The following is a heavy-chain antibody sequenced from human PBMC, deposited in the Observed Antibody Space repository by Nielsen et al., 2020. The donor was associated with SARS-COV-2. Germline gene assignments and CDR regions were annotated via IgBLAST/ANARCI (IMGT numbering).Heavy chain of an antibody. CDR3: TRPRNLAFDI. D-gene: IGHD1-14*01. CDR2: IYYSGTT. J-gene: IGHJ3*02. Sequence: SETLSLICTVSGDSITSSNYVWGWIRQPPGKGLEWIGSIYYSGTTYYNPSLKSRVTIFVDTSKNQFSLKVTSVTAADTAVYYCTRPRNLAFDIWGQGTMVTVSS. V-gene: IGHV4-39*01. CDR1: GDSITSSNYV.